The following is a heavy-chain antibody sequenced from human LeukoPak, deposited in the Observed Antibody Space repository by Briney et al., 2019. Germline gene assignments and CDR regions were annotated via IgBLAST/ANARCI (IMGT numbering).Heavy chain of an antibody. CDR3: ARDLYCSSTSCSAYDAFDI. J-gene: IGHJ3*02. CDR1: GGSISSYY. Sequence: KASETLSLTCTVSGGSISSYYWSWIRQPAGKGLEWIGRIYTSGSTNYNPSLKSRVTMSVDTSKNQFSLKLSSVTAADTAVCYCARDLYCSSTSCSAYDAFDIWGQGTMVTVSS. CDR2: IYTSGST. D-gene: IGHD2-2*01. V-gene: IGHV4-4*07.